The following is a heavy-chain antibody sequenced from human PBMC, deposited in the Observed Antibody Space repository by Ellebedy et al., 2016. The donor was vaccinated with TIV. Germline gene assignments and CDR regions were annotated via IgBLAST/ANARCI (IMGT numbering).Heavy chain of an antibody. V-gene: IGHV3-23*01. CDR3: AKSYDNSGYYRRAFDI. J-gene: IGHJ3*02. Sequence: PGGSLRLSCAASGFTFRSYAMTCVRQAPGKGLEWVSSISDSGSNTYFVDSVRGRFTISRDNSKNTLFLQMYSLGADDTCRYYCAKSYDNSGYYRRAFDIWGQGTMLIVSS. CDR2: ISDSGSNT. D-gene: IGHD3-22*01. CDR1: GFTFRSYA.